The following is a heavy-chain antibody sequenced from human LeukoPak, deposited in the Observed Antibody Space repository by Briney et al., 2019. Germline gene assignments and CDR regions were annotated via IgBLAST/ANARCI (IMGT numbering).Heavy chain of an antibody. CDR1: GFTFTSYA. J-gene: IGHJ4*02. V-gene: IGHV3-53*01. D-gene: IGHD6-19*01. CDR2: IYSGGST. Sequence: TGGSLRLSCAASGFTFTSYAMSWVRQAPGKGLEWVSVIYSGGSTYYADSVKGRFTISRDNSKNTLYLQMNSLRAEDTAVYYCARAASSGWIWNYWGQGTLVTVSS. CDR3: ARAASSGWIWNY.